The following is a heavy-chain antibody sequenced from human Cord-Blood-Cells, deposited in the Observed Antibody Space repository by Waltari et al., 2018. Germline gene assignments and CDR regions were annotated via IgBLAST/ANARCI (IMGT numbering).Heavy chain of an antibody. CDR2: IYYSRST. CDR1: GGSISSSSYY. CDR3: ARVRIVAAVDFDY. J-gene: IGHJ4*02. D-gene: IGHD6-13*01. V-gene: IGHV4-39*01. Sequence: QLQLQESGPGLVKPSETLSLTCTVSGGSISSSSYYWGWIRQPPGKGLEWIGSIYYSRSTYYNPSLKSRVTISVDTSKNQFSLKLSSVTAADTAVYYCARVRIVAAVDFDYWGQGTLVTVSS.